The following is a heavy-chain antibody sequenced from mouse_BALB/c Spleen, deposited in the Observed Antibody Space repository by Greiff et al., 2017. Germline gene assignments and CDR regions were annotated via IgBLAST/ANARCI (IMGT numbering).Heavy chain of an antibody. J-gene: IGHJ4*01. D-gene: IGHD2-14*01. Sequence: QVQLKQSGPELVKPGASVRISCKASGYTFTSYYIHWVKQRPGQGLEWIGWIYPGNVNTKYNEKFKGKATLTADKSSSTAYMQLSSLTSEDSAVYFCARDAYYRYDGATLYAMDYWGQGTSVTVSS. V-gene: IGHV1S56*01. CDR2: IYPGNVNT. CDR1: GYTFTSYY. CDR3: ARDAYYRYDGATLYAMDY.